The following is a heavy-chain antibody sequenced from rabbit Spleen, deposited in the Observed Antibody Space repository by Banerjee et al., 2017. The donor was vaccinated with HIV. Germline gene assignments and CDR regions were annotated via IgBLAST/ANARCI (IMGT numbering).Heavy chain of an antibody. CDR3: ARDLADVIGWNFGL. Sequence: EQLEESGGGLVKPEGSLTLTCKASRVSFSDKDVMCWVRQAPGKGLEWIACINSKSGENVYANWAKGRVTISKTSSTTVTLQMTSLTAADTATYFCARDLADVIGWNFGLWGPGTLVTVS. CDR2: INSKSGEN. J-gene: IGHJ4*01. CDR1: RVSFSDKDV. V-gene: IGHV1S45*01. D-gene: IGHD1-1*01.